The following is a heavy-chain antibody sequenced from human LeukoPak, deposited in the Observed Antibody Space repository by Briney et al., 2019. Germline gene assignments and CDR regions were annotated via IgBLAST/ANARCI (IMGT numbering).Heavy chain of an antibody. D-gene: IGHD3-22*01. V-gene: IGHV3-48*04. J-gene: IGHJ4*02. Sequence: GGSLRLSCAASGFTFSSYSMNWVRQAPGKGLEWVSYISSSSSTIYYADSVKGRFTISRDNAKNSLYLQMNSLRAEDTAVYYCARFVEYYDSSGYYFDYWGQGTLVTVSS. CDR3: ARFVEYYDSSGYYFDY. CDR2: ISSSSSTI. CDR1: GFTFSSYS.